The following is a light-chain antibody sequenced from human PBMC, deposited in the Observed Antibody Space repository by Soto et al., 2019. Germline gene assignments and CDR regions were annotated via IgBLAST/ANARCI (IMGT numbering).Light chain of an antibody. CDR3: ATWDGSLRSEV. V-gene: IGLV1-51*01. CDR1: SSNIGNNY. Sequence: QSVLTQSPSVSAAPGQQVTISCSGSSSNIGNNYVSWYQQLPGTDPKLLIYDNNKRPSGIPDRFSGSKSGTSGTLDITGLQTGDEADYYCATWDGSLRSEVFGGGTQLTVL. J-gene: IGLJ7*01. CDR2: DNN.